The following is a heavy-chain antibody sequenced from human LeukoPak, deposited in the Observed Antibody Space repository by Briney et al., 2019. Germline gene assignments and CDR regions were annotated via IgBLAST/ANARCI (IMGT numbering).Heavy chain of an antibody. CDR1: GFTFSSYS. D-gene: IGHD6-19*01. V-gene: IGHV3-48*04. CDR2: ISSSSSTI. J-gene: IGHJ2*01. CDR3: ARDSYSSGWYGFTGYFDH. Sequence: GGSLRLSCAASGFTFSSYSMNWVRQAPGKGLEWVSYISSSSSTIYYADSVKGRFTISRDNAKNSLYLQMNSLRAEDTAVYYCARDSYSSGWYGFTGYFDHWGRGTLVTVSS.